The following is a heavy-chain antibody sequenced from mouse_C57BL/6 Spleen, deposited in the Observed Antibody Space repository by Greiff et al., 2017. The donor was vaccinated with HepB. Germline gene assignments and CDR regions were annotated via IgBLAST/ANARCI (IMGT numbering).Heavy chain of an antibody. CDR1: GFTFNDYY. V-gene: IGHV14-2*01. CDR3: DRCSSYPNYFDD. J-gene: IGHJ2*01. D-gene: IGHD1-1*01. CDR2: IDPEDGDT. Sequence: VQLQQSGAELVKPGASVKLSCTASGFTFNDYYMHWVKQRPEQGLEWIGRIDPEDGDTTYAANFQGKATITANTASNTAYLPLSSLTSEDTAVYYGDRCSSYPNYFDDWGQGTTLTVAS.